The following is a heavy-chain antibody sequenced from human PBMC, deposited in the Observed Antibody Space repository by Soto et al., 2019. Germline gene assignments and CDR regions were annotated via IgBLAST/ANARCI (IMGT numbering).Heavy chain of an antibody. CDR2: IDPSDSYT. V-gene: IGHV5-10-1*01. Sequence: GESLKISCQGSGYSFTSYWISWVRQMPGKGLEWMGRIDPSDSYTNYSPSFQGHVTISADKSISTAYLQWSSLKASDTAMYYCARRMRGAMVTSYYYYGMDVWGQGTTVTVSS. J-gene: IGHJ6*02. CDR1: GYSFTSYW. D-gene: IGHD5-18*01. CDR3: ARRMRGAMVTSYYYYGMDV.